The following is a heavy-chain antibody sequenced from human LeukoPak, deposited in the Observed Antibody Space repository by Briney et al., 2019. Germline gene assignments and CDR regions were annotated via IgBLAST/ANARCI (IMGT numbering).Heavy chain of an antibody. V-gene: IGHV3-48*01. Sequence: GGSLRLSCAASGFTFSSYSMNWVRQAPGEGLEWVSYISSLSGTIYYADSVKGRFTISRDNAKNSLYLQMDSLRAEDTAVYYCARDGFTGDFDYWGQGTLVTVSS. CDR3: ARDGFTGDFDY. J-gene: IGHJ4*02. CDR2: ISSLSGTI. CDR1: GFTFSSYS. D-gene: IGHD3-10*01.